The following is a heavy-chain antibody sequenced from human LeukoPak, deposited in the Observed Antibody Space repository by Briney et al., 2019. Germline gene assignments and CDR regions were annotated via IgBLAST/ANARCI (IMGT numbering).Heavy chain of an antibody. CDR2: IRYDGSNK. CDR1: GFTFSSYG. CDR3: AKDAPRVAARPFYFDY. Sequence: GGSLRLSCAASGFTFSSYGMHCVRQAPGKGLGWVAFIRYDGSNKYYADSVKGRFTISRDNSKNTLYLQMNSLRAEDTAVYYCAKDAPRVAARPFYFDYWGQGTLVTVSS. J-gene: IGHJ4*02. V-gene: IGHV3-30*02. D-gene: IGHD6-6*01.